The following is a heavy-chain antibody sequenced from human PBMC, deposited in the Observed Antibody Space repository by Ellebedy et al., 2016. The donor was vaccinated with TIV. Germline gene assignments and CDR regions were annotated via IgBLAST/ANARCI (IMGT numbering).Heavy chain of an antibody. CDR1: GYTFTNYD. CDR2: MNPSSGYT. V-gene: IGHV1-8*01. Sequence: AASVKVSCKASGYTFTNYDINWVRQAPGQGLEWIAWMNPSSGYTGFAQMFQGRLTLTRNISINTAYMELSSLTSGDTAGYYCARGSKPFDPWGQGTLVTVSS. CDR3: ARGSKPFDP. J-gene: IGHJ5*02.